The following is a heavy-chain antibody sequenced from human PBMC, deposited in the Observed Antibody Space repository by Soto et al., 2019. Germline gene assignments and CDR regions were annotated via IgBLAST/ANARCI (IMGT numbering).Heavy chain of an antibody. J-gene: IGHJ3*02. D-gene: IGHD3-10*01. CDR1: GGSISSGDYY. V-gene: IGHV4-30-4*01. CDR2: IYYSGST. CDR3: ARVRLWFGELFSAFDI. Sequence: SETLSLTCTVSGGSISSGDYYWSWIRQPPGKGLEWIGYIYYSGSTYYNPSLKSRVTISVDTSKNQFSLKLSSVTAADTAVYYCARVRLWFGELFSAFDIWGQGTMVTVSS.